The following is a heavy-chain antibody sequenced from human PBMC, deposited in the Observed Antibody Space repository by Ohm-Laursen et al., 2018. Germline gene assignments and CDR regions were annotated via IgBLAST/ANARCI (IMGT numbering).Heavy chain of an antibody. V-gene: IGHV3-48*03. CDR3: ARDGTPYGDSSGYYTGN. CDR1: GFTFSSYG. J-gene: IGHJ4*02. Sequence: SLRLSCSASGFTFSSYGMNWVRQAPGKGLEWVSYISSGDNTIYDADSVKGRFTISRDNAKNSLYLQMNSLRAEDTDVYYCARDGTPYGDSSGYYTGNWGQGTLVTVSS. CDR2: ISSGDNTI. D-gene: IGHD3-22*01.